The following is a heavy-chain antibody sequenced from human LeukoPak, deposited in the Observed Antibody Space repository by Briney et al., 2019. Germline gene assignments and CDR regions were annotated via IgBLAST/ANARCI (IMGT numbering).Heavy chain of an antibody. CDR2: ISGGGGPT. D-gene: IGHD6-25*01. CDR1: GFTFSNHA. J-gene: IGHJ4*02. V-gene: IGHV3-23*01. CDR3: AKNSGYSWQYFFDY. Sequence: GGSLRLSCAASGFTFSNHAMSWVRQAPGKGLEWVSAISGGGGPTYYADSVKGRFTISRDNSKNTLYLQLNSLRAEDAAVYFCAKNSGYSWQYFFDYWGQGTLVTVSS.